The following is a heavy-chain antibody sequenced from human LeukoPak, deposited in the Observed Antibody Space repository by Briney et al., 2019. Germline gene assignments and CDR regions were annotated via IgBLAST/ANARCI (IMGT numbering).Heavy chain of an antibody. CDR3: AREFHLGVVLYDGAFDI. CDR1: GFTFSSYW. Sequence: GGSLRLSCAASGFTFSSYWMSWVRQAPGKGLEWVANIKQDGSEKYYVDSVKGRFTISRDNAKNSLYLQMNSLRAEDTAVYYCAREFHLGVVLYDGAFDIWGQGTMVTVSS. V-gene: IGHV3-7*01. D-gene: IGHD3-3*01. CDR2: IKQDGSEK. J-gene: IGHJ3*02.